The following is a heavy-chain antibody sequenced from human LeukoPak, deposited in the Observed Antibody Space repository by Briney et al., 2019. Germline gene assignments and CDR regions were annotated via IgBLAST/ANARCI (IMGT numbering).Heavy chain of an antibody. V-gene: IGHV4-39*07. J-gene: IGHJ4*01. D-gene: IGHD2-15*01. Sequence: PSETLSLTCTVSSGSISTSNYYWGWVRQPPGKALEWIGNIFYSGSTYYSPSLKSRVTISLDTSRNQFSLKLNSVTAADTAVYYCAKDRLRYCTGDNCYSPVDYWGQGILVTVSS. CDR3: AKDRLRYCTGDNCYSPVDY. CDR2: IFYSGST. CDR1: SGSISTSNYY.